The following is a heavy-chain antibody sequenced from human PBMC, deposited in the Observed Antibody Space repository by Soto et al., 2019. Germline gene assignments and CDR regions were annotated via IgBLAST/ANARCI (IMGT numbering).Heavy chain of an antibody. V-gene: IGHV1-18*01. CDR1: GYTFTSYG. CDR3: ARLRSDGYHYYFDY. CDR2: ISTYNGNT. Sequence: QVQLVQSGAEVKKPGASVKVSCKASGYTFTSYGISWVRQAPGQGLEWMGWISTYNGNTNFAQKLQGRVTMNTDTXTPTAYMELRSLRSADTAVYYCARLRSDGYHYYFDYWGQGTLVIVSS. J-gene: IGHJ4*02. D-gene: IGHD5-12*01.